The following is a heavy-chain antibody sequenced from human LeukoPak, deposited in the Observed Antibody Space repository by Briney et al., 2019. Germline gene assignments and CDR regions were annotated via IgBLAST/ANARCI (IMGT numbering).Heavy chain of an antibody. CDR1: GGSISSSSYY. J-gene: IGHJ3*02. D-gene: IGHD3-22*01. CDR2: IYYSGST. CDR3: ARPRNLYYDSSGLSAFDI. Sequence: KPSETLSLTCTVSGGSISSSSYYWGWIRQPPGEGLEWIGSIYYSGSTYYNPSLKSRVTISVDTSRNQFSLKLSSVTAADTAVYYCARPRNLYYDSSGLSAFDIWGQGTMVTVSS. V-gene: IGHV4-39*01.